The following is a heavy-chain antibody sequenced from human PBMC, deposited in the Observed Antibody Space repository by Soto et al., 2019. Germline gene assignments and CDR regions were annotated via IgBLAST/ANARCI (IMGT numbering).Heavy chain of an antibody. V-gene: IGHV3-21*06. CDR2: ISSTTNYI. J-gene: IGHJ4*02. D-gene: IGHD1-26*01. Sequence: GGSLRLSCAASGFTFTRYSMNWVRQAPGKGLEWVSSISSTTNYIYYGDSMKGRFTISRDNAKNSLYLEMNSLRAEDTAVYYFARESEERTSNFDYSVQGTLVTVYS. CDR3: ARESEERTSNFDY. CDR1: GFTFTRYS.